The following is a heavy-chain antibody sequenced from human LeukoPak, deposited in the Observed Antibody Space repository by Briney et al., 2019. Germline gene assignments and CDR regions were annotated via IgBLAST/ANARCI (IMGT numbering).Heavy chain of an antibody. CDR2: IKQDGSEK. CDR1: GFTFSSYW. V-gene: IGHV3-7*01. Sequence: GGSLRLSCAASGFTFSSYWMSWVRQAPGKGLEWVANIKQDGSEKYYVDSVKGRFTISRDNAKNSLYLQMNSLRAEDTAVYYCASSSYLLYFDYWGQGTLVTVSS. CDR3: ASSSYLLYFDY. J-gene: IGHJ4*02. D-gene: IGHD2-21*01.